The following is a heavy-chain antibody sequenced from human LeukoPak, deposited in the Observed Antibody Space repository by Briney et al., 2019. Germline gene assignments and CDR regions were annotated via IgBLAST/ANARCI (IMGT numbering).Heavy chain of an antibody. J-gene: IGHJ4*02. CDR3: ARHRTVMYYFDY. Sequence: SETLSLTCTVSGGSISSYYWSWIRQPPGKGLEWIGYIYYSGSTNYNPSLKSRVTISVDTSKNQFSLKLSSVTAADTAVYYCARHRTVMYYFDYWGQGTLVTVSS. CDR2: IYYSGST. CDR1: GGSISSYY. V-gene: IGHV4-59*08. D-gene: IGHD4-17*01.